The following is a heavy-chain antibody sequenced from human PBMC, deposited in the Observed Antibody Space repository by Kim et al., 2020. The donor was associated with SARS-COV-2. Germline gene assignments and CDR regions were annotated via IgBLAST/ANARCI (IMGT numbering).Heavy chain of an antibody. CDR3: ARDLYAYVLRFFSYYYGMDV. Sequence: GGSLRLSCAASGFTFSSYWMSWVRQAPGKGLEWVANIKQDGSEKYYVDSVKGRFTISRDNAKNSLYLQMNSLRAEDTAVYYCARDLYAYVLRFFSYYYGMDVWGQGTTVTVSS. CDR1: GFTFSSYW. CDR2: IKQDGSEK. V-gene: IGHV3-7*03. D-gene: IGHD3-3*01. J-gene: IGHJ6*02.